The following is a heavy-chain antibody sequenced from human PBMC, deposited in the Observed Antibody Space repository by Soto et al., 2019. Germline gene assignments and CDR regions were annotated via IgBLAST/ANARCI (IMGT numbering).Heavy chain of an antibody. CDR2: ISSSGSTI. V-gene: IGHV3-48*03. D-gene: IGHD1-7*01. CDR3: ARELRTRLYYYGMDV. Sequence: EVQLVESGGGLVQPGGSLRLSCAASGFTFSSYEMNWVRQAPGKGLEWVSYISSSGSTIYYADSVKGRFTISRDNAKNSLYLQMNSLRAKDTAVYYCARELRTRLYYYGMDVWGQGTTVTVSS. CDR1: GFTFSSYE. J-gene: IGHJ6*02.